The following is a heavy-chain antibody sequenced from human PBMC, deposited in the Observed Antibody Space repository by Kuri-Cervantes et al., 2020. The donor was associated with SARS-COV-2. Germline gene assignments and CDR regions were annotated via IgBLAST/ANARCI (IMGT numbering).Heavy chain of an antibody. CDR1: GFTFSTYS. D-gene: IGHD3-9*01. Sequence: GGSLRLSCAASGFTFSTYSMNWVRQAPGKGLEWLSYISSSSSTIHYADSVKGRFTISRDNAKNSLYLQMNSLRAEDTAVYYCARLELRYYDILTGQYYYYGMDVWGQGTTVTVSS. V-gene: IGHV3-48*01. CDR3: ARLELRYYDILTGQYYYYGMDV. CDR2: ISSSSSTI. J-gene: IGHJ6*02.